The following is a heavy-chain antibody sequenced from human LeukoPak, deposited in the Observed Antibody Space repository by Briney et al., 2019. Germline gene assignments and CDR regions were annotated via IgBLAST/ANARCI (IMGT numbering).Heavy chain of an antibody. J-gene: IGHJ6*02. V-gene: IGHV1-2*02. CDR3: ARQIRNSGYDANYYGMDV. CDR2: INPNSGGT. Sequence: ASVTVSCKASGYTFTGYYMHWVRQAPGQGLEWMGWINPNSGGTNYAQKFQGRVTMTRDTSISTAYMELSRLRSDDTAVYYCARQIRNSGYDANYYGMDVWGQGTTVTVSS. D-gene: IGHD5-12*01. CDR1: GYTFTGYY.